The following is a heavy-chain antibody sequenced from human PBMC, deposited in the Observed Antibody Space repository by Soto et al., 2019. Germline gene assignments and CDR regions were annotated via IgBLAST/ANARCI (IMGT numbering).Heavy chain of an antibody. Sequence: EVQLVESGGGLVQPGGSLRLSCAASGFTFSSYAMHWVRQAPGKGLEYVSAISSNGGSTYYANSVKGRFTISRDNSKNTLYLQMGSLRAEDMAVYYCARVSYYCSSTSCSNYYYYMDVWGKGTTVTVSS. J-gene: IGHJ6*03. CDR3: ARVSYYCSSTSCSNYYYYMDV. V-gene: IGHV3-64*01. CDR1: GFTFSSYA. D-gene: IGHD2-2*01. CDR2: ISSNGGST.